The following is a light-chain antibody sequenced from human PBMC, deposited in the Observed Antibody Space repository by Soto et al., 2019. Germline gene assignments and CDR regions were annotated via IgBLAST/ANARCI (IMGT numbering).Light chain of an antibody. CDR1: QSVSSSY. Sequence: EIVLTQSPGTLSLSPGERATLSCRASQSVSSSYLAWYQQKPGQAPSLLIYGASSRATGIPDRFSGSVSGTDFTLTVSILEPEDFAVYYCQHYGSSPLTFGGGTKVESK. CDR3: QHYGSSPLT. J-gene: IGKJ4*01. V-gene: IGKV3-20*01. CDR2: GAS.